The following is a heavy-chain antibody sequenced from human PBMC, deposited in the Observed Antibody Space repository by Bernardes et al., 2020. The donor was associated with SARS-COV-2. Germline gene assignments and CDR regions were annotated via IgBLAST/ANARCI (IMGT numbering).Heavy chain of an antibody. Sequence: GGSLRLSCAASGFTFSSYGMHWDRQAPGKGLEWVAVIWYDGSNKYYADSVKGRFTISRDNSKNTLYLQMNSLRAEDTAVYYCARGGVVAAAFDYWGQGTLVTVSS. J-gene: IGHJ4*02. CDR1: GFTFSSYG. V-gene: IGHV3-33*01. D-gene: IGHD2-15*01. CDR3: ARGGVVAAAFDY. CDR2: IWYDGSNK.